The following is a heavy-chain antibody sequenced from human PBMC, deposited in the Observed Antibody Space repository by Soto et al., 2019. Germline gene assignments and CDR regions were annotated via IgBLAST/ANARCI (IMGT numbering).Heavy chain of an antibody. CDR3: ARAKAAAGTSFDY. J-gene: IGHJ4*02. Sequence: PGGSLRLSCAASGFTFSSYAMSWVRQAPGKGLEWVSAISGSGGSTYYADSVKGRFTISRDNSKNSLYLQMNSLRAEDTAVYYCARAKAAAGTSFDYWGQGTLVTVSS. CDR2: ISGSGGST. D-gene: IGHD6-13*01. CDR1: GFTFSSYA. V-gene: IGHV3-23*01.